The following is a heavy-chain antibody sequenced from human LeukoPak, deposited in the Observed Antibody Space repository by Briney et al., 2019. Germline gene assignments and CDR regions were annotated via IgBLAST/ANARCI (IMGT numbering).Heavy chain of an antibody. D-gene: IGHD2-2*01. CDR2: IRWNGDNK. Sequence: GRSLRLSCAASGFTFDDYAMHWVRKAPGKGLEWVSGIRWNGDNKGYADSVKGRFTISRDNAKNSLYLQMNSLRAEDTALYYCAKDFGKATAVIAYWGQGTLVTVSS. CDR3: AKDFGKATAVIAY. V-gene: IGHV3-9*01. J-gene: IGHJ4*02. CDR1: GFTFDDYA.